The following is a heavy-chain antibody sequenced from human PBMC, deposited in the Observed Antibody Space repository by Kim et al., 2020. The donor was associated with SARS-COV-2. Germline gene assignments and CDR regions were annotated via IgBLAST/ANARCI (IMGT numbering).Heavy chain of an antibody. Sequence: TNYAQKLQGRVTMTTDTATSTAYMELRSLRSDDTAVYYCGTGVYYYGMDVWGQGTTVTVSS. D-gene: IGHD1-1*01. V-gene: IGHV1-18*01. CDR3: GTGVYYYGMDV. CDR2: T. J-gene: IGHJ6*02.